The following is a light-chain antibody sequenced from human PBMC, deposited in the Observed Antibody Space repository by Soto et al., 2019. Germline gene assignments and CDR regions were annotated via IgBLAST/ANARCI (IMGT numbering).Light chain of an antibody. CDR1: QTIRTD. Sequence: IVMTQSPVTRSVSPGVRGTLFCRASQTIRTDLAWYQQKPGQAPRLLISDASTRATSIPARFNGSGSGTEFTLAISSLQSEDFAIYYCHQYNTWPLTFGGGTKVDI. J-gene: IGKJ4*01. CDR2: DAS. V-gene: IGKV3-15*01. CDR3: HQYNTWPLT.